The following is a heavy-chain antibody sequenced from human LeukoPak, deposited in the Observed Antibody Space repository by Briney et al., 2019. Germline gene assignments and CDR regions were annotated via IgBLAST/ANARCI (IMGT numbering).Heavy chain of an antibody. CDR2: ISWNNGTM. Sequence: PGGSMRLSCAASGITFNDYAMHWVRQAPGQGLDSVAGISWNNGTMAYADSVKGRFTISRDNTKNSLDLQLNSLRPEDTAIFYCVKDIGRSTGCYDGCYFDYWSQGTPVTVSS. V-gene: IGHV3-9*01. CDR1: GITFNDYA. D-gene: IGHD2-2*01. J-gene: IGHJ4*02. CDR3: VKDIGRSTGCYDGCYFDY.